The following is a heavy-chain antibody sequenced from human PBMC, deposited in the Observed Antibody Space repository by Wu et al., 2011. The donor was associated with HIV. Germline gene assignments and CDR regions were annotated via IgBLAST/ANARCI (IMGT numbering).Heavy chain of an antibody. Sequence: QVQVVQSGAEVKKPGSSVKVSCKASGGSFSSYAVSWVRLAPGQGLEWMGRIIPMFNTANYAQNFQSRLTLTADTSTSTAYMELRSLTSEDTAIYFCGREGRYSGLSIIPPHYYYMDVWGKGLRSPSP. J-gene: IGHJ6*03. V-gene: IGHV1-69*14. CDR2: IIPMFNTA. CDR3: GREGRYSGLSIIPPHYYYMDV. D-gene: IGHD5-12*01. CDR1: GGSFSSYA.